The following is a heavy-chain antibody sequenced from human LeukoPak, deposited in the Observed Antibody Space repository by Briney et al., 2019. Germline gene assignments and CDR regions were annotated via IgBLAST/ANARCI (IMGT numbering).Heavy chain of an antibody. CDR1: GGSISGSSYY. J-gene: IGHJ1*01. CDR2: IYYSGST. CDR3: ARHAPYSSSFD. D-gene: IGHD6-13*01. V-gene: IGHV4-39*01. Sequence: SETLSLTCTVSGGSISGSSYYWGWIRQPPGKGLEWIGSIYYSGSTYYNPSLKSRVTISVDTSKNQFSLKLSSVTAADTAVYYCARHAPYSSSFDWGQGTLVTVSS.